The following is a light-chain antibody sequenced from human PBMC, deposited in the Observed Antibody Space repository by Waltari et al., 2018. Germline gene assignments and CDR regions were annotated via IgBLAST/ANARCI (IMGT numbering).Light chain of an antibody. Sequence: DIQMTQSPSSLSASVGDRVTITCRASQTITTYLNWYQQKPGKAPTLLIYSTSTVQSGGPSRFRGSGSGTDFTLTITTLQPEDSATYYCQQSYNTPFTFGPGTKVRIK. CDR2: STS. CDR3: QQSYNTPFT. V-gene: IGKV1-39*01. J-gene: IGKJ3*01. CDR1: QTITTY.